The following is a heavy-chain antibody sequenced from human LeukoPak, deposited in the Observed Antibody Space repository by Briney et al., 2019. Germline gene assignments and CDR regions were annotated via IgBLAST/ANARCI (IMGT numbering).Heavy chain of an antibody. V-gene: IGHV4-39*01. J-gene: IGHJ4*02. CDR1: GGSISSSSYY. D-gene: IGHD3-22*01. CDR2: IYYSGST. CDR3: ANSNYYDSSGFDY. Sequence: SGTLSLTCTVSGGSISSSSYYWGWIRQPPGKGLEWIGSIYYSGSTYYNPSLKSRVTISVDTSKNQFSLKLSSVTAADTAVYYCANSNYYDSSGFDYWGQGTLVTVSS.